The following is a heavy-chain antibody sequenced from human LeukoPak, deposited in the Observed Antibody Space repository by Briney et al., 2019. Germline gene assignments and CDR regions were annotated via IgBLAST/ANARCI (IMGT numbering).Heavy chain of an antibody. D-gene: IGHD3-10*02. CDR2: ISSSGSTI. V-gene: IGHV3-48*03. Sequence: GGSLRLSCAASGFTFSSYEMNWVRQAPGKGLEWVSYISSSGSTIYYADSVKGRFTISRDNAKNSLYLQMNSLRAEDTAVYYCAELGITMIGGVWGKGTRSPSPQ. CDR3: AELGITMIGGV. J-gene: IGHJ6*04. CDR1: GFTFSSYE.